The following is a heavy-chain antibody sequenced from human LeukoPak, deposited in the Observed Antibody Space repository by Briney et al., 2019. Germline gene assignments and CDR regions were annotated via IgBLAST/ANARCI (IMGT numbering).Heavy chain of an antibody. V-gene: IGHV3-23*01. CDR2: ISGSGGST. CDR3: AKVRLTGGSGSYPFDY. CDR1: GFTFSSYA. Sequence: GGSLRLSCAASGFTFSSYAMSWVRHTPGGGLERVSAISGSGGSTYYAGSVKGRFTISRDNSKNTLYLQMNSLRAEDTAVYYCAKVRLTGGSGSYPFDYWGQGTLVTVAS. J-gene: IGHJ4*02. D-gene: IGHD3-10*01.